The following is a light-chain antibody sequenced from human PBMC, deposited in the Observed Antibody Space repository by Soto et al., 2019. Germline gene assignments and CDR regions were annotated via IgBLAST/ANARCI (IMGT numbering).Light chain of an antibody. V-gene: IGKV3-20*01. Sequence: EIVLTQSPGTLSLSPGETATLSCRASQTVNSDYFAWFQQRPGQAPRLLIFATSRRATDIPDRFSGSGSWTDFTLAIRRLEPEDFAVYYCHQFGYSPRTFGQGTKVE. CDR2: ATS. J-gene: IGKJ1*01. CDR1: QTVNSDY. CDR3: HQFGYSPRT.